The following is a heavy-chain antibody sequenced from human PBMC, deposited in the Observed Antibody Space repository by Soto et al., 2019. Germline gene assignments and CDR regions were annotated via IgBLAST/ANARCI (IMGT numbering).Heavy chain of an antibody. CDR1: GYTFTNYF. Sequence: QVQLLQSGAEVKEPGASVKVSCKASGYTFTNYFIHWVRHVPGQRLEYMGWVNAAHGNTKFSEKFQGRVTLTRNTSASTAYLALTSLRSEDAAVYCCARGGVQVGLGLYYFDYWGQGTLVCVSS. CDR2: VNAAHGNT. V-gene: IGHV1-3*01. CDR3: ARGGVQVGLGLYYFDY. J-gene: IGHJ4*02. D-gene: IGHD1-26*01.